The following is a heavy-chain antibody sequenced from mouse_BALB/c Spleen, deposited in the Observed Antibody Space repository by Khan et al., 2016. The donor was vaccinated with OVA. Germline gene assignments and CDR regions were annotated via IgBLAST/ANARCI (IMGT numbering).Heavy chain of an antibody. J-gene: IGHJ3*01. D-gene: IGHD1-1*01. CDR3: SRDYGSSSWFAC. V-gene: IGHV1S136*01. Sequence: VQLQQPGPELVKPGASVKMSCKASGYTFTNYIIHWVKQKPGQGLEWIGSINPYNDGAQYNEKFKGKATLTSDKSSSTAYMEFSGLTSEDSAVYYCSRDYGSSSWFACWGQGTLVTVSA. CDR2: INPYNDGA. CDR1: GYTFTNYI.